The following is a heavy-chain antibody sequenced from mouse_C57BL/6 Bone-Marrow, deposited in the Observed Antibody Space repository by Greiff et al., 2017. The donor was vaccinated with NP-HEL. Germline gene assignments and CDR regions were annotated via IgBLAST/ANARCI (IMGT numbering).Heavy chain of an antibody. CDR1: GFSLTSYA. J-gene: IGHJ2*01. CDR3: ARNFDGYDVDY. Sequence: VQLQQSGPGLVAPLQSLSITCTVSGFSLTSYAISWVRQPPGKGLEWLGVIWTGGGTNYNSALKSRLSISKDNTKSQVFVKMNNLQTDDTARYYCARNFDGYDVDYWGQGTTLTVSS. CDR2: IWTGGGT. V-gene: IGHV2-9-1*01. D-gene: IGHD2-2*01.